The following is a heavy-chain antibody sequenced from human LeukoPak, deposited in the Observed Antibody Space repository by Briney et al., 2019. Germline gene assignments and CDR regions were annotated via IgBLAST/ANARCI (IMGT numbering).Heavy chain of an antibody. CDR3: ACRDLTSTWSFP. CDR2: IYPGDSRI. CDR1: GHSFTSYW. D-gene: IGHD6-13*01. V-gene: IGHV5-51*01. Sequence: GESLKISCQGFGHSFTSYWIGWVRQMPGKGMEWMGVIYPGDSRIRYNPSFQGQVTISVDKAISTAYLQWVSLKASDTAMYYCACRDLTSTWSFPWGQGTLVTVSS. J-gene: IGHJ5*02.